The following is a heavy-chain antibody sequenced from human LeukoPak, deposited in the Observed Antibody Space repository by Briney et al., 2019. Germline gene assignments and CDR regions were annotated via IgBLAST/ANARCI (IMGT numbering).Heavy chain of an antibody. V-gene: IGHV3-23*01. D-gene: IGHD3-10*01. J-gene: IGHJ3*02. CDR3: AKFGLAGSGRYHDAFDI. Sequence: GGSLRLSCAASGFTFSSYGMTWVRQAPGKGLEWVSAISGSGGSTYYADSVKGRSTISRDNSKNTLYLQMNSLRAEDTAVYYCAKFGLAGSGRYHDAFDIWGQGTMVTVS. CDR1: GFTFSSYG. CDR2: ISGSGGST.